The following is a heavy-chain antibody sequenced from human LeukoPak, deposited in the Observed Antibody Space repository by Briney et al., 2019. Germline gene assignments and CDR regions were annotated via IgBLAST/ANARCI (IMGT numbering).Heavy chain of an antibody. Sequence: SQTLSLTCAISGDSVSSNSAAWNWIRQSPSRGLEWLGRTYYRSKWYNDYAVSVKSRITINPDTSKNQFSLQLNSVTPEDTAVYYCAREWGYSSSWYANPFGYWGQGTLVTVSS. D-gene: IGHD6-13*01. CDR1: GDSVSSNSAA. CDR2: TYYRSKWYN. V-gene: IGHV6-1*01. CDR3: AREWGYSSSWYANPFGY. J-gene: IGHJ4*02.